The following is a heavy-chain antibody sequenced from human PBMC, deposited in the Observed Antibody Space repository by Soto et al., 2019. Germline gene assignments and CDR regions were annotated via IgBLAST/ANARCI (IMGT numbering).Heavy chain of an antibody. V-gene: IGHV3-23*01. Sequence: GGSLRLSCAASGFTFSSYAMNWVRQAPGKGLEWVSLISGNGGTTYYADSVKGRFSISRDNSKNTLYLQLNSLRAEDTAVYYCAKDYRRLRGSDYRGHGTLVTVSS. CDR2: ISGNGGTT. D-gene: IGHD3-16*02. J-gene: IGHJ4*01. CDR1: GFTFSSYA. CDR3: AKDYRRLRGSDY.